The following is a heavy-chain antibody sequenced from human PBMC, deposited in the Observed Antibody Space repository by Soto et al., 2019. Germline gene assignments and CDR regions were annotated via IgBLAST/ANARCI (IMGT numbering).Heavy chain of an antibody. J-gene: IGHJ4*02. CDR1: GFSFSTYG. CDR2: IWYDGSNK. D-gene: IGHD1-26*01. V-gene: IGHV3-33*06. Sequence: SGGSLRLSCAASGFSFSTYGMHWVRQAPGKGLEWVATIWYDGSNKYYTDSVKGRFTISRDNSKNTLYLHMNSLRDEDAAIYFCAKHLSGSDLFDNCGQGTQVTVSS. CDR3: AKHLSGSDLFDN.